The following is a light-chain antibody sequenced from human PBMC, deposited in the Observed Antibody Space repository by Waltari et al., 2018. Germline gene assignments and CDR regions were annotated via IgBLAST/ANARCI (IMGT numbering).Light chain of an antibody. J-gene: IGKJ4*01. Sequence: DIVMTQSPPSLPVTPGEPASISCRSSQSLLQSNGYNYLDWYLQKPGQSPQLLIYLGSNRASGVTDRFSGSGSGTDFTLKISRVEAEDVGVYYCMQALQTPLTFGGGTKVEIK. CDR1: QSLLQSNGYNY. CDR2: LGS. CDR3: MQALQTPLT. V-gene: IGKV2-28*01.